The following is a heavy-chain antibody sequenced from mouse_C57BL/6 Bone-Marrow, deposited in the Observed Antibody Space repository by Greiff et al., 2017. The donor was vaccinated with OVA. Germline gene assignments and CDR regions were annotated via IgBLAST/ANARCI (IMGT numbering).Heavy chain of an antibody. Sequence: VQLQQPGAELVKPGASVKVSCKASGYTFTSYWMHWVKQRPGQGLEWIGRIHPSDSDTNYNQKFKGKATLTVDKSSSTAYMQLSSLTYEDSAVYCCAIREDTVVAPAYWGQGTLVTVSA. J-gene: IGHJ3*01. CDR1: GYTFTSYW. CDR2: IHPSDSDT. D-gene: IGHD1-1*01. CDR3: AIREDTVVAPAY. V-gene: IGHV1-74*01.